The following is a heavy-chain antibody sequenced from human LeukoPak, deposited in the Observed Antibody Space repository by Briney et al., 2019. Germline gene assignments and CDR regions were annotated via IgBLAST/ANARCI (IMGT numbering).Heavy chain of an antibody. V-gene: IGHV3-48*03. Sequence: GGSLRLSCAASGFTSSIYEMNWVRQAPGKGLEWVSYISSISTTIYYADSVKGRFTISRDNAKNSLYLQMNSLRAEDTAVYYCARGERGDYWGQGTLVTVSS. J-gene: IGHJ4*02. CDR2: ISSISTTI. CDR1: GFTSSIYE. CDR3: ARGERGDY. D-gene: IGHD1-26*01.